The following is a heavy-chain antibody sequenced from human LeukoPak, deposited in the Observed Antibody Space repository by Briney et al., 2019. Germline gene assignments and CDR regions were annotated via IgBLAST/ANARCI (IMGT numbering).Heavy chain of an antibody. J-gene: IGHJ4*02. V-gene: IGHV4-34*01. D-gene: IGHD3-10*01. CDR3: ARVTPGSVLFPGTLYGSGNFDY. Sequence: SETLSLTCAVYGGSFSGYYWSWIRQPPGKGLEWIGEINHSGSTNYNPSLKSRVTISVDTSKNQFSLKLSSVTAADTAVYYCARVTPGSVLFPGTLYGSGNFDYWGQGTLVTVSS. CDR1: GGSFSGYY. CDR2: INHSGST.